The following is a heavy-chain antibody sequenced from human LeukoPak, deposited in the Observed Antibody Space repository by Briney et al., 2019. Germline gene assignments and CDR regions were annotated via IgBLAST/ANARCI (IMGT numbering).Heavy chain of an antibody. CDR2: INPSGGST. D-gene: IGHD1-1*01. CDR3: AREGSTTFDY. Sequence: ASVKVSCKASGFIFTDYGISWVRQAPGQGLEWMGIINPSGGSTSYAQKFQGRVTMTRDTSTSTVYMELSSLRSEDTAVYYCAREGSTTFDYWGQGTLVTVSS. CDR1: GFIFTDYG. J-gene: IGHJ4*02. V-gene: IGHV1-46*01.